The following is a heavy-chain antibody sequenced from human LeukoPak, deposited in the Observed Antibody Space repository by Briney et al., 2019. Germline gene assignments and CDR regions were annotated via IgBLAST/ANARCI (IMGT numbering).Heavy chain of an antibody. J-gene: IGHJ4*02. V-gene: IGHV1-69*13. CDR1: GGTFGSYA. CDR3: ARVARDGYMVFYFDY. Sequence: SVKVSCKASGGTFGSYAISWVRQAPGQGLEWMGGIIPIFGTANYAQKFQGRVTITADESTSTAYMELSSLRSEDTAVYYCARVARDGYMVFYFDYWGQGTLVTVSS. CDR2: IIPIFGTA. D-gene: IGHD5-24*01.